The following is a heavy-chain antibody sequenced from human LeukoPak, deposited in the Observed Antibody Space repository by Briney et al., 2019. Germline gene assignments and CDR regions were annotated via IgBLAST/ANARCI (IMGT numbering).Heavy chain of an antibody. CDR3: AKDEGRSGSSPSPYFDY. V-gene: IGHV3-30*02. D-gene: IGHD6-6*01. CDR2: IRYDGSNK. CDR1: GFTFSSYG. Sequence: GGSLRLSCAASGFTFSSYGMHWVRQAPGKGLGWVAFIRYDGSNKYYADSVKGRFTISRDNSKNTLYLQMNSLRAEDTAVYYCAKDEGRSGSSPSPYFDYWGQGTLVTVSS. J-gene: IGHJ4*02.